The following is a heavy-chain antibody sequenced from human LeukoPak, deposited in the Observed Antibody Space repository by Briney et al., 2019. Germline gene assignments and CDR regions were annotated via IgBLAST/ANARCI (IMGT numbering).Heavy chain of an antibody. Sequence: GGSLRLSSAPSGFTFSSYSMSWVRQAPGEGLEWVSSISGSGGSTYYADSVKGRFTISRDNSKNTLYLQMNSLRAEDTAVYYCAKDFLGDYYDSSGYDYWGQGTLVTVSS. CDR2: ISGSGGST. J-gene: IGHJ4*02. V-gene: IGHV3-23*01. CDR3: AKDFLGDYYDSSGYDY. D-gene: IGHD3-22*01. CDR1: GFTFSSYS.